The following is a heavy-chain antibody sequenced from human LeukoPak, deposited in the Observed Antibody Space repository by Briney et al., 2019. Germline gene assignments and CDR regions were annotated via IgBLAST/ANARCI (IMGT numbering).Heavy chain of an antibody. CDR3: ARVEMADDY. CDR1: GFTFSSYA. V-gene: IGHV3-23*01. CDR2: ISGSGLSR. D-gene: IGHD5-24*01. J-gene: IGHJ4*02. Sequence: GGSLRLSCAASGFTFSSYAMSWVRQGPGKGLEWVSAISGSGLSRYYAESVKGRFTISRDNSKNTLYLQMNSLRAEDTAVYYCARVEMADDYWGQGTLVTVSS.